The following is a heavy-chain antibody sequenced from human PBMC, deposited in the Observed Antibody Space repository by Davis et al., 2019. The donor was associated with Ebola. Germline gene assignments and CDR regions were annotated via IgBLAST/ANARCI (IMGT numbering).Heavy chain of an antibody. J-gene: IGHJ4*02. D-gene: IGHD5-24*01. CDR3: ARRKVDRYNSLFDY. V-gene: IGHV4-59*08. CDR2: TYYSGST. CDR1: GGSLTSYS. Sequence: MPSETLSLTCTVSGGSLTSYSWSCIRQPPGNGLEWIGYTYYSGSTNYNPSLKSRVTISVDTSKNPFSLKLSSVTAADTAVYYCARRKVDRYNSLFDYWGQGTLVTVSS.